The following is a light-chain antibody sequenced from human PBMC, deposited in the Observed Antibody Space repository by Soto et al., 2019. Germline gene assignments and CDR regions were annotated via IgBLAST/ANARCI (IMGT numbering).Light chain of an antibody. CDR2: DYN. V-gene: IGLV1-40*01. CDR1: NSNIGAGYD. CDR3: QSYDSSLSASGVV. Sequence: QLVLTQPPSVSGAPGQRVTISCTGSNSNIGAGYDVHWYQQLPGTAPKLLISDYNNRPSGVPDRFSGSKSGTSASLAITGLQAEDEADYYCQSYDSSLSASGVVFGGGTKLTVL. J-gene: IGLJ2*01.